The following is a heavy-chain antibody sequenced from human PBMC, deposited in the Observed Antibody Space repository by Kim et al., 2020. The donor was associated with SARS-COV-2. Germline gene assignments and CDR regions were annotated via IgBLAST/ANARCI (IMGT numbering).Heavy chain of an antibody. V-gene: IGHV1-18*01. CDR1: GYTFTSYG. D-gene: IGHD3-10*01. CDR3: ARVRRTAQGPMVRGVIITDIDY. CDR2: ISAYNGNT. Sequence: ASVKVSCKASGYTFTSYGISWVRQAPGQGLEWMGWISAYNGNTNYAQKLQGRVTMTTDTSTSTAYMELRSLRSDDTAVYYCARVRRTAQGPMVRGVIITDIDYWGQGTLVTVSS. J-gene: IGHJ4*02.